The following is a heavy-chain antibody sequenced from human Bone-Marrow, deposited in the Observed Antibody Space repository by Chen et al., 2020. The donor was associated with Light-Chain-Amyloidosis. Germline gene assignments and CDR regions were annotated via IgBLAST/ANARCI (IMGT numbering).Heavy chain of an antibody. J-gene: IGHJ6*02. D-gene: IGHD3-10*01. Sequence: EVQLLESGGGLVQPGGSLRLSCAASGFTFSSYPMSWVRPAPGKGLEWISGISGSGSSTYYADSVKGRFTISRDNAKNTLYLQMNSLRAEDTAIYYCSREVTTNYGMDVWGQGTAVTVSS. CDR2: ISGSGSST. CDR3: SREVTTNYGMDV. CDR1: GFTFSSYP. V-gene: IGHV3-23*01.